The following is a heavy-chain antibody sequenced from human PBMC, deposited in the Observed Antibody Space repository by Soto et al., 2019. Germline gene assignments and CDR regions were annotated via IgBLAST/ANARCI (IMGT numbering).Heavy chain of an antibody. CDR2: ISSSGST. Sequence: PGGSLRLSCAASGFTFRNCAMNWVRQAPGRGLEWVSTISSSGSTYYADAVKGRFTISRDISKNTLYLQMSSLRADDTALYYCAEDREGYCSSTSCLYYFDSWGQGTQVTVSS. CDR3: AEDREGYCSSTSCLYYFDS. CDR1: GFTFRNCA. D-gene: IGHD2-2*01. J-gene: IGHJ4*02. V-gene: IGHV3-23*01.